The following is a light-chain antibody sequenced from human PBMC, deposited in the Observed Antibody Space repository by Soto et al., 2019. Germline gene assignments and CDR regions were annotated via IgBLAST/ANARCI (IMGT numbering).Light chain of an antibody. Sequence: QSVLTQPASVSGSPGQSITISCTGTSSDVGGYNYVSWYQQHPGKAPKLMIYEVSNRPSGASNRFSGSKSGNTASLTISGLQAEDEADYYCSSFTSINTGVFGGGTKLTVL. J-gene: IGLJ3*02. CDR3: SSFTSINTGV. V-gene: IGLV2-14*01. CDR2: EVS. CDR1: SSDVGGYNY.